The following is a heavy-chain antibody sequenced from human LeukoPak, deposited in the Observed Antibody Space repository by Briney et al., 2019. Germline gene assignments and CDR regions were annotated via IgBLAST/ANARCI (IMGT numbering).Heavy chain of an antibody. CDR3: AKDWWQNPFMA. CDR2: ISGSGGST. CDR1: GFTFSSYA. D-gene: IGHD2-15*01. J-gene: IGHJ5*02. Sequence: GGSLRLSCAASGFTFSSYAMSWVRQAPGKGLEWVSAISGSGGSTYYAASVKGRFAISRDNSKNTLYLQMNSLRAEDTAVYYCAKDWWQNPFMAWGQGTLVTVSS. V-gene: IGHV3-23*01.